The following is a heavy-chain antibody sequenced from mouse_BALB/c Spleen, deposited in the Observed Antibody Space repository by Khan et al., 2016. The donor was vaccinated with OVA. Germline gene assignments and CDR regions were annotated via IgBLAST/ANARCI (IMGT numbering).Heavy chain of an antibody. Sequence: VQLKESGPGLAAPSQSLSITCTISGFSLTTYGVHWVRQPPGKGLEWLVVIWSDGTTNYNSALKSRLTITKDNSQSQVFLKMNSLQTDDTAIYFCARQPYYHYNSMDYWGQGTSVTVSS. J-gene: IGHJ4*01. CDR3: ARQPYYHYNSMDY. CDR2: IWSDGTT. D-gene: IGHD2-10*01. CDR1: GFSLTTYG. V-gene: IGHV2-6-1*01.